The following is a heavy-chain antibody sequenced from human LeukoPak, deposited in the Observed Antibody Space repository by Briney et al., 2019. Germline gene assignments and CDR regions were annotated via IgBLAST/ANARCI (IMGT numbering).Heavy chain of an antibody. J-gene: IGHJ6*03. Sequence: KPSETLSLTCTVLGGSISSYYWSWIRQPPGKGLEWSGYIYYSGSTNYNPSLKSRVTISVATSKNQFSLKRSSVTAADTAVYYCAREGAPPSYYYYMDVWGKGTTVTVSS. CDR1: GGSISSYY. CDR2: IYYSGST. V-gene: IGHV4-59*01. CDR3: AREGAPPSYYYYMDV. D-gene: IGHD1-26*01.